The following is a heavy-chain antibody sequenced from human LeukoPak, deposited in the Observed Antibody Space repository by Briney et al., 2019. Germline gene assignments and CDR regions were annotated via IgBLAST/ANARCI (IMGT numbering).Heavy chain of an antibody. Sequence: GGSLRLSCAASGFTFSKYAMSWVRQAPGKGLEWVSTIRSSGDDTYYADSVKGRFTISRDNSNNTLYLQMNGLRVEDTAVYYCARDQQWAVAQNYFYVMDVWGQGTTVIVSS. J-gene: IGHJ6*02. CDR1: GFTFSKYA. V-gene: IGHV3-23*01. CDR3: ARDQQWAVAQNYFYVMDV. CDR2: IRSSGDDT. D-gene: IGHD6-19*01.